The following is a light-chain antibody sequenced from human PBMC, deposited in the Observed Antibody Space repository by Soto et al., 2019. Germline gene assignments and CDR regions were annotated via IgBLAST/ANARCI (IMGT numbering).Light chain of an antibody. Sequence: DIQMTQSPSSLSASVGDRVTITCRASQSISSYLNWYQQKPGKAPELLIYAASSLQSGVPSRFSGSGSGTDFTLTISSLQPEDFATYYGQQSYSTHWTFGQGTKVEIK. CDR3: QQSYSTHWT. V-gene: IGKV1-39*01. J-gene: IGKJ1*01. CDR1: QSISSY. CDR2: AAS.